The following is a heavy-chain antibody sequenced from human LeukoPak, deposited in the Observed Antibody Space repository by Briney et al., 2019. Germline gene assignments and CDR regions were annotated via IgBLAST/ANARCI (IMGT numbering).Heavy chain of an antibody. CDR3: ARAPYEIGGYYPDYFRH. CDR1: VFTFSNYW. V-gene: IGHV3-74*01. D-gene: IGHD3-22*01. CDR2: IKSDGST. J-gene: IGHJ1*01. Sequence: GGSLRLSRAASVFTFSNYWMHCVPQAPGKGRVCVSRIKSDGSTNYASSVKNRFTISRDNAKNTVSLQMSSLRAEDTGVYYCARAPYEIGGYYPDYFRHWGQGTLVTVSS.